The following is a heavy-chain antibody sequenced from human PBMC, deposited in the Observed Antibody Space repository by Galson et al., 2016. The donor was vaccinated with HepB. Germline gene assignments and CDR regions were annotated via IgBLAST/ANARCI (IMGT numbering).Heavy chain of an antibody. V-gene: IGHV3-30*18. CDR3: VKDWGFYSGSGSYSYHLDS. J-gene: IGHJ4*02. Sequence: SLRLSCAASGLTFSSHAMNWVRQGPGKGLEWVAMISSDGSTSYYGDSVKGRFTISRDNSEDTLYLLMNSLRTEDTAVYFCVKDWGFYSGSGSYSYHLDSWGQGTLVTVSS. CDR2: ISSDGSTS. D-gene: IGHD3-10*01. CDR1: GLTFSSHA.